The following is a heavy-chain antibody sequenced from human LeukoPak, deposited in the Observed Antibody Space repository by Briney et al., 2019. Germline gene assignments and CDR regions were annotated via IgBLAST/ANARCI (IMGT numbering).Heavy chain of an antibody. J-gene: IGHJ5*02. D-gene: IGHD5-18*01. CDR3: AKGAGGFSYYNWFDP. V-gene: IGHV4-39*07. CDR1: GGSISRSSYY. Sequence: SETLSLTCTVSGGSISRSSYYWGWIRQPPGKGLEWIGSIYYSGTTHYNPSLESRVTISVDTSKNQFSLKLASVTAADTAIYYCAKGAGGFSYYNWFDPWGQGTLVTVSS. CDR2: IYYSGTT.